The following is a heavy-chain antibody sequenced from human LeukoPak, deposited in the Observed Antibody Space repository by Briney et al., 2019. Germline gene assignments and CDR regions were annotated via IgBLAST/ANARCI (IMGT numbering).Heavy chain of an antibody. D-gene: IGHD4-23*01. CDR1: GFTFSDYA. CDR3: ARKLGTPGP. Sequence: GGSLRLSCAASGFTFSDYAMSWVRQAPGKGLEWVASIKQDISEKYYVDSVKGRFTISRDNAKNSLYLQMNSLRAEDTAVYYCARKLGTPGPWGQGTLVTVSS. CDR2: IKQDISEK. V-gene: IGHV3-7*01. J-gene: IGHJ5*02.